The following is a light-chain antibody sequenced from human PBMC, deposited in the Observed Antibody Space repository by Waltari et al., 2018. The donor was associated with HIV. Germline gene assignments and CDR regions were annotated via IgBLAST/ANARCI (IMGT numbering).Light chain of an antibody. Sequence: DIQMTQSPSSLSASVGDRVTITCQASQDISTYLKWYQQKPGKAPKLLIYDASNLETGVPSRFSGSGSGTDFTFTISSLQPEDIATYYCQQYDNLLGDTFGQGTKLEIK. CDR2: DAS. CDR1: QDISTY. CDR3: QQYDNLLGDT. V-gene: IGKV1-33*01. J-gene: IGKJ2*01.